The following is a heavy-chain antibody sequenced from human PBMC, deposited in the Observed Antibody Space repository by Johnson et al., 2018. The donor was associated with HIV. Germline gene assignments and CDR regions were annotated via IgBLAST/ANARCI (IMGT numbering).Heavy chain of an antibody. D-gene: IGHD3-16*02. V-gene: IGHV3-9*01. CDR1: GIIVTGNF. Sequence: EVQLVESGGGVVQPGGSLRLSCAASGIIVTGNFMSWVRQAPGKGLEWVSVINWNSGSIGYADSVKGRFSIFRNNAKNSLYLQMDSLRVEDTALYYCAKDKDYRGYTRAWFSTVSAFDIWGQGTMVTVSP. CDR3: AKDKDYRGYTRAWFSTVSAFDI. J-gene: IGHJ3*02. CDR2: INWNSGSI.